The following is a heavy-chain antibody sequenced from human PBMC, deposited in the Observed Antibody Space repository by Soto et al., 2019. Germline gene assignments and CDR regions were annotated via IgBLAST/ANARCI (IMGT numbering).Heavy chain of an antibody. CDR2: IYYSGST. J-gene: IGHJ4*02. Sequence: SETLSLTCTVSGGSISSSSYYWGWIRQPPGKGLEWIGSIYYSGSTYYNPSLKSRVTISVDTSKNQFSLKLSSVTAADTAVYYCARHDVAMTTVTSYPIDYWGQGTLVTVS. D-gene: IGHD4-4*01. CDR3: ARHDVAMTTVTSYPIDY. CDR1: GGSISSSSYY. V-gene: IGHV4-39*01.